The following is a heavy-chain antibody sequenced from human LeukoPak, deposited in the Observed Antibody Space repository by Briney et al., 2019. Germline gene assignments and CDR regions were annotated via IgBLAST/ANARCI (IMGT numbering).Heavy chain of an antibody. CDR2: INHSGST. CDR3: ARANDIVVAF. V-gene: IGHV4-34*01. J-gene: IGHJ4*02. Sequence: SETLSLTCAVYGGSFSGCYWSWIRQPPGKGLEWIGEINHSGSTNYNPSLKSRVTISVDTSKNQFSLKLSSVTAADTAVYYCARANDIVVAFWGQGTLVTVSS. CDR1: GGSFSGCY. D-gene: IGHD2-2*01.